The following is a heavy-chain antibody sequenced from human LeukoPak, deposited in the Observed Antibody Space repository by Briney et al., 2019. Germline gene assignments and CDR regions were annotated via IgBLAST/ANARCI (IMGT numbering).Heavy chain of an antibody. CDR1: GYTFTGYG. V-gene: IGHV1-2*02. CDR2: INPKSGGT. D-gene: IGHD5-18*01. Sequence: ASVKVSCKASGYTFTGYGISWVRQAPGQGLEWMGWINPKSGGTNYARKFQGRVTMTRDTSVSTGYMELSRLRSDDTAVYFCAGVKSGSYGYAPFWYFEYWGQGTLVTVSS. J-gene: IGHJ4*02. CDR3: AGVKSGSYGYAPFWYFEY.